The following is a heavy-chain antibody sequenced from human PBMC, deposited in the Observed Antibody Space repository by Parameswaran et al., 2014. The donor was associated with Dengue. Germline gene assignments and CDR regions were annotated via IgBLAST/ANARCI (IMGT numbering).Heavy chain of an antibody. V-gene: IGHV3-48*01. CDR3: AREGSYYDFWSGYYRGAFDI. CDR2: ISSSSSTI. Sequence: VRQAPGKGLEWVSYISSSSSTIYYADSVKGRFTISRDNAKNSLYLQMNSLRAEDTAVYYCAREGSYYDFWSGYYRGAFDIWGQGTMVTVSS. D-gene: IGHD3-3*01. J-gene: IGHJ3*02.